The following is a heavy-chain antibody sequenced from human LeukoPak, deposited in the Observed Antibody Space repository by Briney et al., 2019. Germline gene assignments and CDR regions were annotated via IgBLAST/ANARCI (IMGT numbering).Heavy chain of an antibody. D-gene: IGHD3-22*01. V-gene: IGHV4-39*01. J-gene: IGHJ5*02. CDR1: VGSISISTYD. Sequence: PSETLSLTCTVSVGSISISTYDWGWIRQPPGKGLEWIGNIYYSGSTYYNPSLKSRVTISVDTSKNQFSLRLSSVTAADTAVYYCARLGTGYDSSGYSIGWFDPWGQGTLVTVSS. CDR2: IYYSGST. CDR3: ARLGTGYDSSGYSIGWFDP.